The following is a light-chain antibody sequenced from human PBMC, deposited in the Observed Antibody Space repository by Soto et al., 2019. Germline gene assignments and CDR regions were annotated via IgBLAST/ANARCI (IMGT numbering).Light chain of an antibody. V-gene: IGKV3-15*01. CDR2: DAA. J-gene: IGKJ4*02. Sequence: EIVMTQSPATLSVSPGEGATLSCKASQNVYNNLAWYQQRPGQPPRLLIYDAATRATVLSARYSGSGYGTEFTLNLSSLQSEDFAVDFCQQCRNWPLTFGGGTKVEIK. CDR3: QQCRNWPLT. CDR1: QNVYNN.